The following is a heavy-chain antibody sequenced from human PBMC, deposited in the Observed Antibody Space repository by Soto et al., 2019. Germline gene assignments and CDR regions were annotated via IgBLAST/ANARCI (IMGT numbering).Heavy chain of an antibody. J-gene: IGHJ4*02. CDR1: GFTFSKYA. V-gene: IGHV3-64D*06. CDR2: ISSDGSRT. D-gene: IGHD1-26*01. Sequence: GGSLRLSCAASGFTFSKYALTWVRQAPGKGLEYVSAISSDGSRTYYADSVRGRFMISRDNSKNTLYLQMSSLRPEDTAVYYCVNSHSGNYLDCWGQGTLVTVSS. CDR3: VNSHSGNYLDC.